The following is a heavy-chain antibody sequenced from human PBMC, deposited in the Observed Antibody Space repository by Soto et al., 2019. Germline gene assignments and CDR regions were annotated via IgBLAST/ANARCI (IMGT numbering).Heavy chain of an antibody. CDR2: IYHSGST. CDR1: GGSSTIGGDA. J-gene: IGHJ5*02. V-gene: IGHV4-30-2*01. Sequence: SLTCAVSGGSSTIGGDARSWIRQPPGKGREWIGYIYHSGSTYYNPSLKSRVTISVDRSKNQFSLKLSSVTAADTAVYYCARGRKPGNWSAPWGQGTLVTVSS. CDR3: ARGRKPGNWSAP.